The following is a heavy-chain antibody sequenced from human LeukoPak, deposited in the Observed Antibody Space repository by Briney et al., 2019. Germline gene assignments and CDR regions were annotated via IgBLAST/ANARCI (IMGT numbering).Heavy chain of an antibody. CDR3: ARDTGGSPYGDFHY. CDR1: GYXFSSYG. J-gene: IGHJ4*02. Sequence: GASVKVSCKAFGYXFSSYGVSWVRQAPGQGLEWMGWISAYNGNTNYAQKFQGRVTLTTDTSTSTAYMEVGSLRSDDTAVYYCARDTGGSPYGDFHYWGQGTLVTVSS. D-gene: IGHD4/OR15-4a*01. CDR2: ISAYNGNT. V-gene: IGHV1-18*01.